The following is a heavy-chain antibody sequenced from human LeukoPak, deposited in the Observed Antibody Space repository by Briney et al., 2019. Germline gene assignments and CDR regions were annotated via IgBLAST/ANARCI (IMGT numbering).Heavy chain of an antibody. CDR2: INPNSDGT. Sequence: GASVKVSCKASGYTFTSNYIHWVRQAPGQGLEWMGRINPNSDGTNYAQKFQGRVTMTRDTSISTAYMELSRLRSDDTAVYYCARWRYCSSTSCYSPFDYWGQGTLVTVSS. D-gene: IGHD2-2*02. CDR3: ARWRYCSSTSCYSPFDY. J-gene: IGHJ4*02. CDR1: GYTFTSNY. V-gene: IGHV1-2*06.